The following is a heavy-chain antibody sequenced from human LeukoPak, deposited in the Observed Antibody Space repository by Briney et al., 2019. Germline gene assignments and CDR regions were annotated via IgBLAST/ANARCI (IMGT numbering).Heavy chain of an antibody. D-gene: IGHD3-10*01. V-gene: IGHV4-61*02. CDR3: ARVPMIRRWEFDY. Sequence: SETLSLTCTVSGGSISSSSYYWSWIRQPAGKGLEWIGRIYTSGSTNYNPSLKSRVTISVDTSKNQFSLKLSSVTAADTAVYYCARVPMIRRWEFDYWGQGTLVTVSS. J-gene: IGHJ4*02. CDR2: IYTSGST. CDR1: GGSISSSSYY.